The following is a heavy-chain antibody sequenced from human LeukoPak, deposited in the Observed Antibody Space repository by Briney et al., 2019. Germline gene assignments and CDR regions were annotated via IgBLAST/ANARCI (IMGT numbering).Heavy chain of an antibody. J-gene: IGHJ4*02. D-gene: IGHD2-21*02. Sequence: GGSLRLSRAASGFTFSSYGMHWVRQAPGKGLEWVAVIWYDGSNKYYADSVKGRFTISRDNSKNTLYLQMNSLRAEDTAVYYCARDPRSYCGGDCPLGYWGQGTLVTVSS. CDR2: IWYDGSNK. CDR1: GFTFSSYG. CDR3: ARDPRSYCGGDCPLGY. V-gene: IGHV3-33*01.